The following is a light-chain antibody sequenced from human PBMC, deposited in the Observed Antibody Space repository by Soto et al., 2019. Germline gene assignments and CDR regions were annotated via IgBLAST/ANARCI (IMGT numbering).Light chain of an antibody. Sequence: DIQMTQSPASLSASVGDIVTITCRTSQNINNCLNWYQQKPGKAPTVLIYGASSLQSGVPLRFSGSGSGTDFTLTISSLQPEDFATYYCQESFSTLWGTCGQGTKVDIK. CDR1: QNINNC. CDR3: QESFSTLWGT. CDR2: GAS. V-gene: IGKV1-39*01. J-gene: IGKJ1*01.